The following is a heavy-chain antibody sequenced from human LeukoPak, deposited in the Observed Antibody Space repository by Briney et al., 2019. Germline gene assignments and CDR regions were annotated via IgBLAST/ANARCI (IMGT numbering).Heavy chain of an antibody. CDR2: IKQDGSEK. CDR1: GFTFNTYW. V-gene: IGHV3-7*01. CDR3: ARDRVGLDY. D-gene: IGHD1-26*01. J-gene: IGHJ4*02. Sequence: GGSLRLSCAASGFTFNTYWMNWVRQAPGKGLEWVANIKQDGSEKSYVDSVKGRFTISRDNAKNSLFLQMNSLRAEDTAVYYCARDRVGLDYWGQGALVTVSS.